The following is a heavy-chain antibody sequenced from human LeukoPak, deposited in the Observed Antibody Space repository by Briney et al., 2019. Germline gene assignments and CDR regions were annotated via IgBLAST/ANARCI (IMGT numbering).Heavy chain of an antibody. Sequence: GGSLRLSCAASGFTFSSYAMQWVRQAPGKGLEWVAVISYDGSNKYYADSVKGRFTISRDNSKNTLYLQMNSLRAEDTAVYYCATACGGDCYSDYWGQGTLVTVSS. D-gene: IGHD2-21*02. CDR3: ATACGGDCYSDY. CDR1: GFTFSSYA. V-gene: IGHV3-30*04. CDR2: ISYDGSNK. J-gene: IGHJ4*02.